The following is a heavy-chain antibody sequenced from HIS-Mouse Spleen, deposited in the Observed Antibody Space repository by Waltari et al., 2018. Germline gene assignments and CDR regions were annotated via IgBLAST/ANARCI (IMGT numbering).Heavy chain of an antibody. CDR3: AREIPYSSSWYDWYFDL. CDR2: IYYSGST. CDR1: GGSLISSMYY. D-gene: IGHD6-13*01. V-gene: IGHV4-39*07. Sequence: QLQLQESGPGLVKPSETLSPTCTVSGGSLISSMYYWGRIRQPPGKGLEWIGSIYYSGSTNYNPSLKSRVTISVDTSKNQFSLKLSSVTAADTAVYYCAREIPYSSSWYDWYFDLWGRGTLVTVSS. J-gene: IGHJ2*01.